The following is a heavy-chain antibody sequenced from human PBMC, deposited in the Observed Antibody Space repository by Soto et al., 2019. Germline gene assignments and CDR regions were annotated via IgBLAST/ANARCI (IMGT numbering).Heavy chain of an antibody. CDR1: GFTFDDYA. CDR3: AKDMRYYYDSSGYFDY. J-gene: IGHJ4*02. V-gene: IGHV3-9*01. D-gene: IGHD3-22*01. CDR2: ISCNSGSI. Sequence: PGGSLRLSCAASGFTFDDYAMHWVRQAPGKGLEWVSGISCNSGSIGYADSVKGRFTISRDNAKNSLYLQMNSLRAEDTALYYCAKDMRYYYDSSGYFDYWGQGTLVTVSS.